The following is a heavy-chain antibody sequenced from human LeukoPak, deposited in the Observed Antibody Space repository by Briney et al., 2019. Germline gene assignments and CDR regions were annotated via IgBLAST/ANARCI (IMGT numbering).Heavy chain of an antibody. CDR3: ASGFMGYDRGGYYDDAFDI. Sequence: VASVKVSCKASGYTFTSYYMHWVRQAPGQGLEWMGIINPSGGSTSYAQKFQGRVSMTRDTSINTAYMEMRRLRSDDTAVYYCASGFMGYDRGGYYDDAFDIWGQGTMVTVSS. CDR2: INPSGGST. J-gene: IGHJ3*02. D-gene: IGHD3-22*01. CDR1: GYTFTSYY. V-gene: IGHV1-46*01.